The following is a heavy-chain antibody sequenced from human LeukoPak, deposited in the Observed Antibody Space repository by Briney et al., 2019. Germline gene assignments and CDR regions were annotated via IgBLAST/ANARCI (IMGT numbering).Heavy chain of an antibody. CDR3: ARYGDYVFDY. CDR1: GGSISSYY. V-gene: IGHV4-59*01. D-gene: IGHD4-17*01. CDR2: IYYSGST. Sequence: PSETLSLTCTVSGGSISSYYWSWIRQPLGKGLEWIGYIYYSGSTIYNPSLKSRVIISVDTSKNQFSLKLSSVTAADTAVYYCARYGDYVFDYWGQGTLVTVSS. J-gene: IGHJ4*02.